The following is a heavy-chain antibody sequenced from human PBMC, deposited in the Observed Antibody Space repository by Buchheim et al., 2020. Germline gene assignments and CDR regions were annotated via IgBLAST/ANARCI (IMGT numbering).Heavy chain of an antibody. D-gene: IGHD4-17*01. CDR3: ARVNGDYGEDYYYGMDV. V-gene: IGHV3-30-3*01. Sequence: VQLVESGGGVVQPGRSLRLSCAASGFTFSSYAMHWVRQAPGKGLEWVAVISYDGSNKYYADSVKGRFTISRDNSKNTLYLQMNSLRAEDTAVYYCARVNGDYGEDYYYGMDVWGQGTT. CDR1: GFTFSSYA. J-gene: IGHJ6*02. CDR2: ISYDGSNK.